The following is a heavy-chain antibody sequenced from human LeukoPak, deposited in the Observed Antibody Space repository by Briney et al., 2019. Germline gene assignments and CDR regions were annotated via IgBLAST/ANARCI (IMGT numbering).Heavy chain of an antibody. D-gene: IGHD3-10*01. V-gene: IGHV4-39*07. CDR2: IYYSGST. CDR3: ARKGSRWQTSNNWFDP. CDR1: GGSISSSSYY. Sequence: PSETLSLTCTVSGGSISSSSYYWGWIRQPPGKGLEWIGSIYYSGSTYYNPSLKSRVTISVDTSKNQFSLKLSSVTAADTAVYYRARKGSRWQTSNNWFDPWGQGTLVTVSS. J-gene: IGHJ5*02.